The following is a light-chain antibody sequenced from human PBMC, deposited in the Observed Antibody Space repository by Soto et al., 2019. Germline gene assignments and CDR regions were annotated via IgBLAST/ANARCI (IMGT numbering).Light chain of an antibody. Sequence: EIVLTQSPGTLSLSPGERATLSCRASQSVTTSYLAWYQQKPGQAPRLLIYGASSRATGIPDRFTGSGSGTDFTLTISRLEPDDFAVYYCQHYGSSPRFGQGTKVEIK. CDR1: QSVTTSY. CDR2: GAS. J-gene: IGKJ1*01. CDR3: QHYGSSPR. V-gene: IGKV3-20*01.